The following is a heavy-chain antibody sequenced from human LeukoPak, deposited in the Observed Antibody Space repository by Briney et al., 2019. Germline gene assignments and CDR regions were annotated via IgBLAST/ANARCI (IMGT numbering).Heavy chain of an antibody. V-gene: IGHV3-7*01. J-gene: IGHJ6*04. CDR1: GFTFSSYE. CDR2: MSEDGNEI. Sequence: PGGSLRLSCAASGFTFSSYEMNWVRQAPGKGLEWVAKMSEDGNEIFYVDSVKGRFTISRDNARNSLFLQMNSLRAEDTAVYYCAKGVDVWGKGTTVTVSS. CDR3: AKGVDV.